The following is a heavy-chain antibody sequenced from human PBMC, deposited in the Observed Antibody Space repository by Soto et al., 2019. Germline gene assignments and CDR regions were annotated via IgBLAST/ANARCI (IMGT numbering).Heavy chain of an antibody. CDR1: GYTFTAYY. J-gene: IGHJ3*02. CDR3: ARGPNPWEHNGFNI. CDR2: CNPHRVAT. V-gene: IGHV1-2*04. D-gene: IGHD1-26*01. Sequence: ASVKVSCKASGYTFTAYYIHWLRQAPGQGLEWRGCCNPHRVATIIAQKFLVSLTLTTYTSINTAYLEFTILTSDDTALYYSARGPNPWEHNGFNIWGHRPMVTVSS.